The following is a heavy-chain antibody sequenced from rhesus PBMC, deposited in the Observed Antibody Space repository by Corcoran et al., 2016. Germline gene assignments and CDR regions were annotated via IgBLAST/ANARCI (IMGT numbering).Heavy chain of an antibody. CDR3: AAFYDLDS. V-gene: IGHV4-173*01. Sequence: QLQLQESGPGMVKPSETLSLTCAVSGGSVSSDYLTWIRQPPGMGLEWIGRISVRRGSASYTPSLKAGLTISTDASKNQFSRNLKSVTAADTAVYYCAAFYDLDSWGQGVVVTVSS. J-gene: IGHJ6*01. CDR2: ISVRRGSA. CDR1: GGSVSSDY.